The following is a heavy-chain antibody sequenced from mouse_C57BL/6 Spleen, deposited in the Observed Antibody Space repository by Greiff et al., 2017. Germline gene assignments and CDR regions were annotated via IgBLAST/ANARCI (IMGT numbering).Heavy chain of an antibody. V-gene: IGHV5-4*01. CDR2: ISDGGSYT. CDR1: GFTFSSYA. Sequence: EVQLQQSGGGLVKPGGSLKLSCAASGFTFSSYAMSWVRQTPEKRLAWVATISDGGSYTYYPDNVKGRFTISRDHAKNNLYLQMSHLKSEDTAMYYCAREAPGYYFDYWGQGTTLTVSA. CDR3: AREAPGYYFDY. D-gene: IGHD4-1*01. J-gene: IGHJ2*01.